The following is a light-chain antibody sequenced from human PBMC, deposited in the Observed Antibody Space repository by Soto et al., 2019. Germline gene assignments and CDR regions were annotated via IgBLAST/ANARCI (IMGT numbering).Light chain of an antibody. Sequence: DIVLTQSPVTLSLSPGERATLSCRASQSVSSSYLAWFQQKPRQAPRLLIYGASSRATGIPDRFSGSGSGTDFTLTISRLEPEDFAVYYCQQYGSSPRVTFGQGTRLEIK. J-gene: IGKJ5*01. CDR2: GAS. CDR1: QSVSSSY. CDR3: QQYGSSPRVT. V-gene: IGKV3-20*01.